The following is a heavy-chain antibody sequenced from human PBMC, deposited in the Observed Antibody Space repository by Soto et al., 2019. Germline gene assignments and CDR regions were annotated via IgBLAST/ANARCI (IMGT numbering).Heavy chain of an antibody. D-gene: IGHD7-27*01. CDR2: ISYDGSNK. CDR3: ARDPTPTNWGDPSYFDN. J-gene: IGHJ4*02. V-gene: IGHV3-30*04. Sequence: GGSLRLSCAASGFTFSSYAMHWVRQAPGKGLEWVAVISYDGSNKYYADSVKGRFTISRDNSKNTLYLQMNSLRAEDTAVYYCARDPTPTNWGDPSYFDNWGQGTLVTVSS. CDR1: GFTFSSYA.